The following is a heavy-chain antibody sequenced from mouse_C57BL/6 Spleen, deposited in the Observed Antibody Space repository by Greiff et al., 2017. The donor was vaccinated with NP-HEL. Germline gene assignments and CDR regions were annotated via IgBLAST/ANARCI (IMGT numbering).Heavy chain of an antibody. CDR3: AIPDPFDY. CDR2: IHPSDSDT. Sequence: VKQRPGQGLEWIGRIHPSDSDTNYNQKFKGKATLTVDKSSSTAYMQLSSLTSEDSAVYYCAIPDPFDYWGQGTTLTVSS. J-gene: IGHJ2*01. V-gene: IGHV1-74*01.